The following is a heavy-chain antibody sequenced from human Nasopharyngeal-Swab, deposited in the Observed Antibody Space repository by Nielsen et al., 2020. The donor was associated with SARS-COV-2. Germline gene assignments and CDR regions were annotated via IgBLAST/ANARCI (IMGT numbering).Heavy chain of an antibody. V-gene: IGHV3-11*04. CDR2: ISSGGSTT. D-gene: IGHD4-17*01. J-gene: IGHJ5*02. Sequence: GGSLRLSCEASGFTFSDFYMSWIRQATGKGLEWVSYISSGGSTTYYADSVKGRFTISRDNAKSSLYLQMHSLRDEDTAVYYCVRARRFYGDYNTEAVSWGQGTLVTVSS. CDR3: VRARRFYGDYNTEAVS. CDR1: GFTFSDFY.